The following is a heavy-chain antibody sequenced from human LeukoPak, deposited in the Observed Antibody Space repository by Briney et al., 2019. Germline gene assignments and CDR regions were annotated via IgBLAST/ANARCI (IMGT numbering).Heavy chain of an antibody. J-gene: IGHJ4*02. D-gene: IGHD2-15*01. V-gene: IGHV3-48*02. Sequence: GGSLRLSCAASGFTFSTYSMNWVRQAPGKGLEWVSFISIGSDYIDYADSVRGRFTISRDNAKNSLYLEMSSLRDEDTAVYYCAGGQGWLLDYWGQGALVTVSS. CDR2: ISIGSDYI. CDR3: AGGQGWLLDY. CDR1: GFTFSTYS.